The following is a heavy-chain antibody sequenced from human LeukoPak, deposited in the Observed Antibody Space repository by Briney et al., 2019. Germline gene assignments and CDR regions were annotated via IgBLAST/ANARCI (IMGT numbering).Heavy chain of an antibody. D-gene: IGHD1-1*01. V-gene: IGHV1-69*05. CDR1: GGTFSSSA. CDR3: ARDTVRLGTTVSTVGWFDP. J-gene: IGHJ5*02. CDR2: IIPIFGTA. Sequence: SVKVSCKASGGTFSSSAISWVRQAPGQGLEWMGGIIPIFGTANYAQKFQGRVTITTDESTSTAYMELSSLRSEDTAVYYCARDTVRLGTTVSTVGWFDPWGQGTLVTVSS.